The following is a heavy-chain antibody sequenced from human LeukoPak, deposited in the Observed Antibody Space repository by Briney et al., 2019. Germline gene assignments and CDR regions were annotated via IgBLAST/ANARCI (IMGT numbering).Heavy chain of an antibody. CDR3: AKITMVRGVNWFDP. CDR2: ISGSGGSA. D-gene: IGHD3-10*01. CDR1: GFTFSSYA. Sequence: GGSLRLSCAASGFTFSSYAMSWVRQAPGKGLEWVSAISGSGGSAYYADSVKGRFTISRDNSKNTLYLQMNSLRAEDTAVYYCAKITMVRGVNWFDPWGQGTLVTVSS. V-gene: IGHV3-23*01. J-gene: IGHJ5*02.